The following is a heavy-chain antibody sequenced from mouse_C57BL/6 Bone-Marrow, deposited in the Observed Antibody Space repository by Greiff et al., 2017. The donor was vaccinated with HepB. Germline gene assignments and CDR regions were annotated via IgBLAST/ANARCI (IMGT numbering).Heavy chain of an antibody. CDR2: IYPRSGNT. V-gene: IGHV1-81*01. CDR3: ARRTDDSGFAY. CDR1: GYTFTSYG. D-gene: IGHD2-4*01. J-gene: IGHJ3*01. Sequence: VQLQQSGAELARPGASVKLSCKASGYTFTSYGISWVKQRTGQGLEWIGEIYPRSGNTYYNEKFKGKATLTADKSSSTAYMELRSLTSEDSAVYFCARRTDDSGFAYWGQGTLVTVSA.